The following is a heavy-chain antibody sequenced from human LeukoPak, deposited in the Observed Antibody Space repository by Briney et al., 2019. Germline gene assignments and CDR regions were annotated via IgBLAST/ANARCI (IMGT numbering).Heavy chain of an antibody. D-gene: IGHD6-13*01. V-gene: IGHV1-8*01. CDR2: MNPNSGNT. Sequence: ASVKDSCKASGYTFTSYDINWVRQATGQGLEWMGWMNPNSGNTGYAQKFQGRVTMTRNTSISTAYMELSSLRSEDTAVYYCARGGSIAAAGYPWGQGTLVTVSS. CDR3: ARGGSIAAAGYP. J-gene: IGHJ5*02. CDR1: GYTFTSYD.